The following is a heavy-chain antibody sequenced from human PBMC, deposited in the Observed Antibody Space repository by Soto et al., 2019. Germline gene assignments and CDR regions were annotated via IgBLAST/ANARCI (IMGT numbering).Heavy chain of an antibody. CDR2: ISGSGGST. D-gene: IGHD3-22*01. V-gene: IGHV3-23*01. CDR1: GFTFSSYA. Sequence: EVQLLESGGGLVQPGGSLRLSCAASGFTFSSYAMSWVRQAPGKGLEWVSAISGSGGSTYYADSVKGRFTISRDNSKNTMYMPMNRLRAEDTDVYYCAKDTGGPYYYDSSGPGDAFDIWGQGTMVTVSS. CDR3: AKDTGGPYYYDSSGPGDAFDI. J-gene: IGHJ3*02.